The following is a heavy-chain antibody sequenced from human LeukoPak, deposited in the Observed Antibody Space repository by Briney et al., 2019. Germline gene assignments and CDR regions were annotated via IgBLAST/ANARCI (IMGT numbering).Heavy chain of an antibody. V-gene: IGHV4-34*01. CDR3: ARASGYSSGWS. CDR2: INHSGST. D-gene: IGHD6-19*01. Sequence: SETLSLTCAVYGVSFSGYYWSWLRQPPGKGLEWIGEINHSGSTNYNPSLKSRVTISVDTSKNQFSLKLSSVTAADTAVYYCARASGYSSGWSWGQGTLVTVSS. CDR1: GVSFSGYY. J-gene: IGHJ4*02.